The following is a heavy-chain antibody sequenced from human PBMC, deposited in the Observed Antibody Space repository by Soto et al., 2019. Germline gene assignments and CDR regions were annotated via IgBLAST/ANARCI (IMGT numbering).Heavy chain of an antibody. CDR3: AKPYFNHHYYYYYYGMDV. D-gene: IGHD3-10*01. Sequence: QVQLVESGGGVVQPGRSLRLSCAASGFTFSSYGMHWVRQAPGKGLEWVAVISYDGSNKYYADSVKGRFTISRDNSKNTLYLQMNSLRAEDTAVYYCAKPYFNHHYYYYYYGMDVWGQGTTVTVSS. CDR2: ISYDGSNK. CDR1: GFTFSSYG. V-gene: IGHV3-30*18. J-gene: IGHJ6*02.